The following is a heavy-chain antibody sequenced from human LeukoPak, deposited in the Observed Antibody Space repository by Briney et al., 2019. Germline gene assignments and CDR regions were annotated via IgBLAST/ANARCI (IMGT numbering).Heavy chain of an antibody. Sequence: PSDTLSLTCIVSGRAIRSHYWNWIRQPAGKGLEWIGRIYSSGYTNDNPSLKSRITMSVDMSKNQFSLRLNCVNAADTAVYYCARGEHSVDSWGQGMLVTVSS. CDR2: IYSSGYT. CDR3: ARGEHSVDS. CDR1: GRAIRSHY. D-gene: IGHD1/OR15-1a*01. J-gene: IGHJ4*02. V-gene: IGHV4-4*07.